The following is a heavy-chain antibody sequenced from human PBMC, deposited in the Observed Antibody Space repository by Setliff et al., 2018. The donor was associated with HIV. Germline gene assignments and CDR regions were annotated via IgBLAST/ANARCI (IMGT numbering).Heavy chain of an antibody. V-gene: IGHV1-69*05. CDR1: GDTLSIHP. CDR3: AGEGLLVTTAGGACWYHGMDV. J-gene: IGHJ6*02. CDR2: IIPAFGTA. Sequence: SVKVSCKASGDTLSIHPSSWVRQAPGRGLDWLGGIIPAFGTANYAQKFQGRVTITTDESTTTVFMELTGLRSEDTAVYYCAGEGLLVTTAGGACWYHGMDVWGQGTTVTVSS. D-gene: IGHD4-17*01.